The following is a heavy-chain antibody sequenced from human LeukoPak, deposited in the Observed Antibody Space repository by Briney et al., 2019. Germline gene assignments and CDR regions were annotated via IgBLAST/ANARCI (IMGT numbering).Heavy chain of an antibody. Sequence: GASVKVSCKASGGTFSSYAISWVRQAPGQGLEWMGGIFPIFGTANYAQKFQGRVTITADKSTSTAYMELSSLRSEDTAVYYCAITIFGVVPNYYYYMDVWGKGTTVTVSS. D-gene: IGHD3-3*01. J-gene: IGHJ6*03. CDR1: GGTFSSYA. CDR3: AITIFGVVPNYYYYMDV. V-gene: IGHV1-69*06. CDR2: IFPIFGTA.